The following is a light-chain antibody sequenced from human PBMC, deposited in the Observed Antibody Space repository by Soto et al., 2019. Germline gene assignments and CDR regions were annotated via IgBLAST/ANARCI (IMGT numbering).Light chain of an antibody. Sequence: QSVLTQSPSASASLGASVKLTCTLSSGHSNNAIAWHQQQPEKGPRYLMKLNSDGSHSKGDGIPDRFSGSSSGAERYLTISGLQSEDEADYYCQTWGTGIQVFGGGTKLTVL. CDR2: LNSDGSH. V-gene: IGLV4-69*01. J-gene: IGLJ3*02. CDR1: SGHSNNA. CDR3: QTWGTGIQV.